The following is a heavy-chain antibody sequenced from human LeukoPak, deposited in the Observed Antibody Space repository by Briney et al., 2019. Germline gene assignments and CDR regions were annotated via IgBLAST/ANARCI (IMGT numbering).Heavy chain of an antibody. CDR2: FTRNDETT. V-gene: IGHV3-23*01. CDR3: AKVKVVGYSTFDY. CDR1: GFTFRNFA. J-gene: IGHJ4*02. Sequence: GGSLRLSCAASGFTFRNFAMSWVRQVPGKGLEWVSGFTRNDETTSYADSVKGRFTISRDNSRDTLYLQMNSLTAEDTAVYYCAKVKVVGYSTFDYWGQGTLVTVSP. D-gene: IGHD3-22*01.